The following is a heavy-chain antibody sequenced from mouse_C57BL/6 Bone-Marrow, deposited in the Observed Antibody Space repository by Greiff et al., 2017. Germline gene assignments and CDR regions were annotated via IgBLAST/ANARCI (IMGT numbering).Heavy chain of an antibody. V-gene: IGHV1-59*01. CDR1: GYTFTSYW. CDR3: ARYGTTVRGFDY. D-gene: IGHD1-1*01. Sequence: QVQLQQPGAELVRPGTSVKLSCKASGYTFTSYWMHWVKQRPGQGLEWIGVIDPSDSYTNYNQKFKGKATLTVDTSSSTAYMQLSSLTSEAAAVDICARYGTTVRGFDYWGQGTTLTVSS. J-gene: IGHJ2*01. CDR2: IDPSDSYT.